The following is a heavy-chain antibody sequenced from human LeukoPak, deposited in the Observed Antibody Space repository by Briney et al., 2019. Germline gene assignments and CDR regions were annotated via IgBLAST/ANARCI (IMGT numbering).Heavy chain of an antibody. CDR3: ARITMGATSANFYYYFLDA. J-gene: IGHJ6*03. Sequence: GGSLRLSCAASGFTFSGYTLHWVRQAPGKGLEYVSAIISHGGSTHYADSVKGRFTVSRDNSKNTLYLQMDSLRAEDMAVYYCARITMGATSANFYYYFLDAWGKGHTVTVSS. CDR1: GFTFSGYT. CDR2: IISHGGST. V-gene: IGHV3-64*02. D-gene: IGHD3-3*01.